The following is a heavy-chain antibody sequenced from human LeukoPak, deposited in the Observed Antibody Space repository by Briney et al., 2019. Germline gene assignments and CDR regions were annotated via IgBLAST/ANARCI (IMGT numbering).Heavy chain of an antibody. D-gene: IGHD2-8*01. J-gene: IGHJ4*02. CDR1: GGSFSGYY. CDR3: ARGGVHLNR. Sequence: ETLSLTCAVYGGSFSGYYWSWIRQPPGKGLEWVSVIYSGGSTYYADSVKGRFTISRDNSKNTLYLQMNSLRAEDTAVYYCARGGVHLNRWGQGTLVTVSS. CDR2: IYSGGST. V-gene: IGHV3-66*01.